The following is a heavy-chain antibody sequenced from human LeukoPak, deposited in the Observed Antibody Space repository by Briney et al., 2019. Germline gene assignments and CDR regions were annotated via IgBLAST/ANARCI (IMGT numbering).Heavy chain of an antibody. D-gene: IGHD3-22*01. V-gene: IGHV3-13*01. CDR3: ARGLGSSGYPIDY. CDR1: GFTFSSYD. J-gene: IGHJ4*02. Sequence: GGSLRLSCAASGFTFSSYDMHWVRHAPGKGLEWVSAIGTAGDTYYPGSVKGRFTISRENAKNSLYLQMNSLRAGDTAVYYCARGLGSSGYPIDYWGQGTLVTVSS. CDR2: IGTAGDT.